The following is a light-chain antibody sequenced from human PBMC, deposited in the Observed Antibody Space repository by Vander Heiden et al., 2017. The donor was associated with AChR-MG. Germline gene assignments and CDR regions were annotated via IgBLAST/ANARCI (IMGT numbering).Light chain of an antibody. CDR2: GAS. V-gene: IGKV3-20*01. Sequence: IVLTQSPGTLSLSPGERATLSCRASQSVSSSYLAWYQQKPGQAPRLLIYGASSRATGMPDRFSGSGSGTDFTLTISRLEPEDFAVYYCQQDGSSPKTFGQGTKVEIK. CDR1: QSVSSSY. J-gene: IGKJ1*01. CDR3: QQDGSSPKT.